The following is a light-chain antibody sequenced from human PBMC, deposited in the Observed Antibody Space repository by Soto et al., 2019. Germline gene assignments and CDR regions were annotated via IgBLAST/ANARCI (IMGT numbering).Light chain of an antibody. V-gene: IGKV1-33*01. Sequence: IQLTQSPSSLSASVGYRVTITCQASQNINNYLNWYQQKPGRAPKLLIYDASNLEAGVPSRFRGSGSGTDFTFTISRLQPEDIATYYCQQLNAYPLTFGQGTRLEI. CDR1: QNINNY. CDR3: QQLNAYPLT. CDR2: DAS. J-gene: IGKJ5*01.